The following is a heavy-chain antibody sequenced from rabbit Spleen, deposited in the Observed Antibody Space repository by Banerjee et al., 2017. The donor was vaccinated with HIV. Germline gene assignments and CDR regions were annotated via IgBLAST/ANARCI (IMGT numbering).Heavy chain of an antibody. Sequence: QEQLVESGGGLVKPEGSLTLTSKASGVSFSSSYYMCWVRQAPGKGLELIACIYAGSGGSTYYASWAKGRFTISKTSSTVTLQMTSLTAADPATYFCARLDSSSRYYGLWGQGTLVTVS. D-gene: IGHD1-1*01. CDR1: GVSFSSSYY. CDR3: ARLDSSSRYYGL. V-gene: IGHV1S45*01. CDR2: IYAGSGGST. J-gene: IGHJ4*01.